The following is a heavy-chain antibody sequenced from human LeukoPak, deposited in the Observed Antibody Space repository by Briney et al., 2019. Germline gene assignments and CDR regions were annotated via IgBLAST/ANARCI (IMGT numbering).Heavy chain of an antibody. Sequence: GGSLRLSCAASGFTFSSYEMNWVRQAPGKGLEWVSYISSSGSTIYYADSVKGRFTISRDNAKNSLYLQMNSLREEDTAVYYCARDVRAYSTSSSAFDIWGQGTMVTVSS. CDR3: ARDVRAYSTSSSAFDI. V-gene: IGHV3-48*03. CDR2: ISSSGSTI. J-gene: IGHJ3*02. D-gene: IGHD6-6*01. CDR1: GFTFSSYE.